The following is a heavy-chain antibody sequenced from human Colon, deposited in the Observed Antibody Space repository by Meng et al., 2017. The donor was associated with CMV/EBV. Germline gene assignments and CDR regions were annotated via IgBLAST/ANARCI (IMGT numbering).Heavy chain of an antibody. CDR2: ISSSSSTI. CDR3: ARPKGVDYYYAMDV. Sequence: GGSLRLSCAASGFTFRNYDINWVRQAPGKGLEWVSCISSSSSTIYYADSVKGRFTISRDNAKNSLYLQMNSLRAEDTAVYYCARPKGVDYYYAMDVWGQGTTVTVSS. D-gene: IGHD3-3*01. CDR1: GFTFRNYD. J-gene: IGHJ6*02. V-gene: IGHV3-48*04.